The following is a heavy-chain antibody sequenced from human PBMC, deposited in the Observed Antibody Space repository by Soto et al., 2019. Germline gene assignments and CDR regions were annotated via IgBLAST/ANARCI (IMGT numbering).Heavy chain of an antibody. J-gene: IGHJ6*02. CDR2: VRSKAYGGTT. CDR1: GFTFGDYA. CDR3: GRVPLDGNYANGVDV. V-gene: IGHV3-49*04. Sequence: EVQLVESGGGLVQPGRSLRLSCTASGFTFGDYAMSWVRQAPGKGLEWLGFVRSKAYGGTTEYAASVKDRFTISRDDSKSIAYLQMNSLKTEDTAVYYCGRVPLDGNYANGVDVWGQGTTVTVSS. D-gene: IGHD4-17*01.